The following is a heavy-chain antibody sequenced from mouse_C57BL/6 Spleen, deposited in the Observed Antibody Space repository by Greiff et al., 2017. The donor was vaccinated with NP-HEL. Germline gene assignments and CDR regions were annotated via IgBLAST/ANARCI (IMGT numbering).Heavy chain of an antibody. CDR2: ISDGGSYT. CDR3: AREGNYYGSSPWFAY. D-gene: IGHD1-1*01. CDR1: GFTFSSYA. V-gene: IGHV5-4*01. J-gene: IGHJ3*01. Sequence: EVQGVESGGGLVKPGGSLKLSCAASGFTFSSYAMSWVRQTPEKRLEWVATISDGGSYTYYPDNVKGRFTISRDNAKNNLYLQMSHLKSEDTAMYYCAREGNYYGSSPWFAYWGQGTLVTVSA.